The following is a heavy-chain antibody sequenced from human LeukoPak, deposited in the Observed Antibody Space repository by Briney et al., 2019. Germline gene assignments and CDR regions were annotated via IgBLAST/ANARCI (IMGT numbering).Heavy chain of an antibody. Sequence: GGSLRLSCAASGFTFSSYGMHWVRQAPGKGLEWVSSISSSSSYIYYADSVKGRFTISRDNAKNSLYLQMNSLRAEDTAVYYCAKTGDDYYYYMDVWGKGTTVTVSS. D-gene: IGHD5-24*01. CDR3: AKTGDDYYYYMDV. CDR2: ISSSSSYI. CDR1: GFTFSSYG. J-gene: IGHJ6*03. V-gene: IGHV3-21*01.